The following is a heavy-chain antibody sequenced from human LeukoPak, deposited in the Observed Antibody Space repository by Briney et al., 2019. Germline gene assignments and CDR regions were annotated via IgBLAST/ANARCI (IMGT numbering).Heavy chain of an antibody. CDR1: GFTFSSYS. D-gene: IGHD3-22*01. CDR2: INHSGST. CDR3: ARHIIDSSGYYSGGWFDP. Sequence: GSLRLSCAASGFTFSSYSMNWVRQPPGKGLEWIGEINHSGSTNYNPSLKSRVTISVDTSKNQFSLKLSSVTAADTAVYYCARHIIDSSGYYSGGWFDPWGQGTLVTVSS. J-gene: IGHJ5*02. V-gene: IGHV4-34*01.